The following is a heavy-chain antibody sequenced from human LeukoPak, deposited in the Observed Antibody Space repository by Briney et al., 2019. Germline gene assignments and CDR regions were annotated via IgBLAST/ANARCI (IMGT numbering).Heavy chain of an antibody. CDR1: GFTFSSYW. V-gene: IGHV3-21*04. J-gene: IGHJ4*02. CDR3: AKAVDEQQLVGYYFDY. CDR2: ISSSSSYI. Sequence: GGSLRLSCAASGFTFSSYWMTWVRQAPGKGLEWVSSISSSSSYIYYADSVKGRFTISRDNAKNSLYLQMNSLRAEDMALYYCAKAVDEQQLVGYYFDYWGQGTLVTVSS. D-gene: IGHD6-13*01.